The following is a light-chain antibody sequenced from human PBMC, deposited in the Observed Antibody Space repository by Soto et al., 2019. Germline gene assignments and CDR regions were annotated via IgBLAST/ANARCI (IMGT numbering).Light chain of an antibody. CDR2: ASS. CDR1: RSLSSSY. V-gene: IGKV3-20*01. CDR3: HEYSSAVT. J-gene: IGKJ1*01. Sequence: EIVLTQSPATLSLSPGERATLSCRASRSLSSSYLAWYQQKPGQAPRLLIYASSTRATGIPHRFTGGGSGTYCTLPISRLEPEDFAVYYWHEYSSAVTFGQGTKVDVK.